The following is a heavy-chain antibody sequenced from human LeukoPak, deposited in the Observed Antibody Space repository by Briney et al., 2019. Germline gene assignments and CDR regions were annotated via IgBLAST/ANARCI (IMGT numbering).Heavy chain of an antibody. D-gene: IGHD6-19*01. Sequence: ASVKVSCKVSGYTLTELSMHWVRQAPGKGLEWMGGFDPEDGETIYAQKFQGRVTMTEDTSTDTAYMELSSVRSEDTAVYYCATGGIAVGYFDYWGQGTLVTVSS. CDR1: GYTLTELS. CDR3: ATGGIAVGYFDY. V-gene: IGHV1-24*01. CDR2: FDPEDGET. J-gene: IGHJ4*02.